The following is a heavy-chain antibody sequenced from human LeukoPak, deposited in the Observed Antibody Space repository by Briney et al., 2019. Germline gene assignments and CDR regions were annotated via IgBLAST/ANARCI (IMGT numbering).Heavy chain of an antibody. J-gene: IGHJ4*02. D-gene: IGHD6-19*01. CDR1: GGSFSGYY. CDR2: INHSGST. Sequence: PSETLSLTCAVYGGSFSGYYWRWIRQPPGKGRGWIGEINHSGSTNYNPSLKSRVTISVDTSKNQFSLKLSSVTAADTAVYYCARGYSSGWFPFDYWGQGTLVTVSS. CDR3: ARGYSSGWFPFDY. V-gene: IGHV4-34*01.